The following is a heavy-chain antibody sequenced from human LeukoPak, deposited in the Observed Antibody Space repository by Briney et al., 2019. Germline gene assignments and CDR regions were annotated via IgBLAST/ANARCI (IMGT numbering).Heavy chain of an antibody. CDR2: MNFDSGNT. J-gene: IGHJ4*02. V-gene: IGHV1-8*01. CDR1: GYTFTNYD. CDR3: ARGDY. Sequence: ASVKVSCRASGYTFTNYDINWVRQATGQGLEWMGWMNFDSGNTGYGQKFQGRVTLTRDTSISTAYMELSSLRSEDTAVYYCARGDYWGQGTLVTVSS.